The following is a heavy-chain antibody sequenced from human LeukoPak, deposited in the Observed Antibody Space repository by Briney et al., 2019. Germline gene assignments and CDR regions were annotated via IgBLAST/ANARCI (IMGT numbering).Heavy chain of an antibody. CDR1: GFTFDDYA. CDR3: AKDIGYGSGSYYPESLYYYYYGMDV. D-gene: IGHD3-10*01. V-gene: IGHV3-9*01. J-gene: IGHJ6*02. Sequence: PGGSLRLSCAASGFTFDDYAMHWVRQAPGKGLEWVSGISWNSGSIGYADSVKGRFTISRDNAKNSLCLQMNSLRAEDTALYYCAKDIGYGSGSYYPESLYYYYYGMDVWGQGTTVTVSS. CDR2: ISWNSGSI.